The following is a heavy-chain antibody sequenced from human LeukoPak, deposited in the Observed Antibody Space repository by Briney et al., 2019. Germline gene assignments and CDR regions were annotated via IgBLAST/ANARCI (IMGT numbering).Heavy chain of an antibody. V-gene: IGHV4-39*07. CDR3: AAMVRGVNPPNWFDP. D-gene: IGHD3-10*01. CDR2: IYHSGST. J-gene: IGHJ5*02. Sequence: SETLSLTCTVSGGSISSGSYYWGWIRQPPGKGLEWIGSIYHSGSTYYNPSLKSRVTISVDTSKNQFSLKLSSVTAADTAVYYCAAMVRGVNPPNWFDPWGQGTLVTVSS. CDR1: GGSISSGSYY.